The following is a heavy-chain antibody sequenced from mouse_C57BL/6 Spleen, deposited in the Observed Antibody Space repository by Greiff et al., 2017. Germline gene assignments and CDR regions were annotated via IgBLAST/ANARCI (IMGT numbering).Heavy chain of an antibody. D-gene: IGHD2-4*01. V-gene: IGHV1-20*01. CDR2: INPYNGDT. J-gene: IGHJ1*03. CDR1: GYSFTGYF. CDR3: ARDDYDGYFDV. Sequence: EVHLVESGPELVKPGDSVKISCKASGYSFTGYFMNWVMQSHGKSLEWIGRINPYNGDTFYNQKFKGKATLTVDKSSSTAHMELRSLTSEDSAVYYCARDDYDGYFDVWGTGTTVTVSS.